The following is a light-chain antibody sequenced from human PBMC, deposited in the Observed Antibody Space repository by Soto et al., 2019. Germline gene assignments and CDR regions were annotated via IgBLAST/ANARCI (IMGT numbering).Light chain of an antibody. CDR2: DAS. CDR1: QDINNC. J-gene: IGKJ3*01. CDR3: QQYDNLPLT. Sequence: DSQMNQTPSSLYAFVGDRVTITCQASQDINNCLNWYHQKPGNAPKLLIYDASNLETGVPSRLSGGGSGTQFTFTISSLQPEDTATYYCQQYDNLPLTVGPGTKVEI. V-gene: IGKV1-33*01.